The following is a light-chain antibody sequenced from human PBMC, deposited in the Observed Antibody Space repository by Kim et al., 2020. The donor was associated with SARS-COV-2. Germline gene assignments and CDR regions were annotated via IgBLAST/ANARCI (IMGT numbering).Light chain of an antibody. Sequence: DIQMTQSPSTLSASVGDRVTITCRASQSISSWLAWYQQKPGKAPKLLIYDASSLGSGVPSRFSGSGSGTEFTLTITSLQPDDFATYYCPVYNRYGTWAFGRGTKLDI. V-gene: IGKV1-5*01. CDR2: DAS. CDR1: QSISSW. CDR3: PVYNRYGTWA. J-gene: IGKJ1*01.